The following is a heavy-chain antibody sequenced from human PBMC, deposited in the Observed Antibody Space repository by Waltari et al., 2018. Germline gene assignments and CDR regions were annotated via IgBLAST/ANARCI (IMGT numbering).Heavy chain of an antibody. Sequence: DVQLVQSGAEVKKPGESLKISCQASGYSFINYWVAWVRQMPGKGLEWMGIIYPGDSDTRYSPSFQGQVTMSVDKSINTAYLEWGSLKASDSGIYFCARQGYYYDRSGAFDYWGQGTQVTVS. CDR2: IYPGDSDT. CDR1: GYSFINYW. V-gene: IGHV5-51*01. D-gene: IGHD3-22*01. J-gene: IGHJ4*02. CDR3: ARQGYYYDRSGAFDY.